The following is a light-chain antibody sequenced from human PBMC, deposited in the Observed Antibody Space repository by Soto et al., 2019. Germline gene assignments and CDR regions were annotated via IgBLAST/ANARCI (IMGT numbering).Light chain of an antibody. CDR1: SSDVGSYNL. CDR3: CSYEGSILWV. Sequence: QSALTQPASVSGSPGQSITISCTGTSSDVGSYNLLSWYQHHPGKAPKLMIYEVSKRPSGVSSRFSGSKSGNTASLTISGLQDEDEADDYCCSYEGSILWVFGGGTKLTVL. J-gene: IGLJ3*02. CDR2: EVS. V-gene: IGLV2-23*02.